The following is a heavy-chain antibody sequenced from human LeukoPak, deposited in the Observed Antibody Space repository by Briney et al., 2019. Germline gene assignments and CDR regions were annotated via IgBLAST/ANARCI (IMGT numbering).Heavy chain of an antibody. J-gene: IGHJ3*02. D-gene: IGHD3-22*01. V-gene: IGHV3-20*04. CDR2: INWNGGST. CDR3: ASAIVVVPDHAFEI. Sequence: GGSLRLSCAASGFTIDDYGMSWVRQAPGKGLEWVSGINWNGGSTGYADSVKGRFTISRDKAKNSLYLQMNSLRAEDTALYYCASAIVVVPDHAFEIWGQGTMVTVSS. CDR1: GFTIDDYG.